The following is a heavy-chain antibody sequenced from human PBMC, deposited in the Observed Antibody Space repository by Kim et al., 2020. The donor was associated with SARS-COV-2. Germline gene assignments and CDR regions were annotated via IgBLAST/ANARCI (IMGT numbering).Heavy chain of an antibody. J-gene: IGHJ5*02. CDR3: STDLPCTNSRCVA. D-gene: IGHD2-8*01. V-gene: IGHV4-4*02. CDR2: IYHTGST. Sequence: SETLSLTCAVSGGSISSNNWWSWVRQSPGKGLEWIAEIYHTGSTIYNPSFESRVTISLDKSNSQLSLMLTSVTAADTAVDYYSTDLPCTNSRCVAWGQ. CDR1: GGSISSNNW.